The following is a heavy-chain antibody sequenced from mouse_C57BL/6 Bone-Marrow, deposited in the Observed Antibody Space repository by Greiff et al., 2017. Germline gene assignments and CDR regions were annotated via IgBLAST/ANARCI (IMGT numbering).Heavy chain of an antibody. D-gene: IGHD2-4*01. CDR2: IYPGNSDT. V-gene: IGHV1-5*01. CDR1: GYTFTSYW. Sequence: EVQLQQSGTVLARPGASVKMSCKTSGYTFTSYWMHWVKQRPGQGLEWIGAIYPGNSDTSYNQKFKGKAKLTAVTSASTAYMELSSLTNEDSAVYYCTRYDYDPAWFAYWGQGTLVTVSA. J-gene: IGHJ3*01. CDR3: TRYDYDPAWFAY.